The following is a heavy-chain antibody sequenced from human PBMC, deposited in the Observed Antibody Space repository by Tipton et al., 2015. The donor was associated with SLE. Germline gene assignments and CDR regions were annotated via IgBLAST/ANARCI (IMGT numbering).Heavy chain of an antibody. Sequence: LRLSCTVSGGSISSSSYYWGWIRQPPGKGLEWIANIYYSGSTFYNPSLKSRVTISVDTSKNQFSLRLSSVTAADTAVYYCARRSYSLGVYLAYWGQGSLVTAS. CDR1: GGSISSSSYY. CDR2: IYYSGST. J-gene: IGHJ4*02. V-gene: IGHV4-39*07. D-gene: IGHD1-26*01. CDR3: ARRSYSLGVYLAY.